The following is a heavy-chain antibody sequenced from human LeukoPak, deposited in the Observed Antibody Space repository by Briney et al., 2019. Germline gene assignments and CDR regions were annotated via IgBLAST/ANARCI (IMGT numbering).Heavy chain of an antibody. V-gene: IGHV3-20*04. Sequence: GGSLRLSCAASGFTFDDYGMSWVRQAPGKGLEWVSGINWNGGSTGYADSVKGRFTISRDNAKNSLYLQMNSLRAEDTALYYCARDPGQLVHHYYYYYYMDVWGKGTTVTVSS. CDR1: GFTFDDYG. CDR3: ARDPGQLVHHYYYYYYMDV. J-gene: IGHJ6*03. CDR2: INWNGGST. D-gene: IGHD6-6*01.